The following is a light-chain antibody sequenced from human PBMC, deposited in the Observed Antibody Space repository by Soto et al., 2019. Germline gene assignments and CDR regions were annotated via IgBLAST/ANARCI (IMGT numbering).Light chain of an antibody. CDR1: QTIGNY. J-gene: IGKJ5*01. Sequence: DIEMPQTPSSMSASVGDRVSITCRASQTIGNYLNWYQQRPGEATKLLIFAASNLQTGVPSRLRGSGSGTHVTLTSYEREPYDFSTYYCQQSYETPPITFGPGTRLEVK. CDR3: QQSYETPPIT. V-gene: IGKV1-39*01. CDR2: AAS.